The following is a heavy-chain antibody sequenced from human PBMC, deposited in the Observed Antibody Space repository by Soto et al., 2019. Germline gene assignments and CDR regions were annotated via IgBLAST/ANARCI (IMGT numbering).Heavy chain of an antibody. CDR1: GYTFTGYY. D-gene: IGHD3-22*01. J-gene: IGHJ4*02. CDR2: INPNSGGT. Sequence: ASVKVSCKASGYTFTGYYMHWVRQAPGQGLEWMGWINPNSGGTNYAQKFQGRVTMTRDTSISTAYMELSRLRSDDTAVYYCAKAARSSGSYDPTFDYWGQGTLVTVSS. CDR3: AKAARSSGSYDPTFDY. V-gene: IGHV1-2*02.